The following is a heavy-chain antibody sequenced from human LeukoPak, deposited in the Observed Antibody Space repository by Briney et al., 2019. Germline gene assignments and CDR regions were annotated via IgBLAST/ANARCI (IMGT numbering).Heavy chain of an antibody. Sequence: PSETLSLTCTVSGDSISSGNYDWSWIRQPAGKGLEWIGRIYKSGSTSYNPSLKSRITMSVDTSKNQFSLRLSSVTAADTAVYYCARPPGLYYYMDVWGKGTTVTVSS. CDR2: IYKSGST. V-gene: IGHV4-61*10. J-gene: IGHJ6*03. CDR3: ARPPGLYYYMDV. CDR1: GDSISSGNYD.